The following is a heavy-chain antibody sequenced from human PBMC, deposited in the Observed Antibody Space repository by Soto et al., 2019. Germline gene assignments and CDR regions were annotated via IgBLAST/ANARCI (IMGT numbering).Heavy chain of an antibody. CDR1: GYTXTSYY. V-gene: IGHV1-46*01. Sequence: SXKVSFTASGYTXTSYYMHLVRQAPGQGLEWIGIINPSGGSTSYAQKFQGRVTMTRDTSTSTVYMELSSLRSEDTSVYYFARDRQMYSSSWSQGFDYWGQGTLGTVSS. CDR2: INPSGGST. J-gene: IGHJ4*02. D-gene: IGHD6-13*01. CDR3: ARDRQMYSSSWSQGFDY.